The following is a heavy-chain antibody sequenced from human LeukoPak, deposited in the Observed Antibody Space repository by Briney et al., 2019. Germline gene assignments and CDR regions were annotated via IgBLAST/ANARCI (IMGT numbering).Heavy chain of an antibody. V-gene: IGHV1-2*02. D-gene: IGHD5-24*01. CDR2: INPDSGGT. J-gene: IGHJ4*02. CDR1: GYSFIDYY. CDR3: ARPPGRDGYNRYDY. Sequence: ASVTVSCKASGYSFIDYYIHWVRQAPGQGLELLGWINPDSGGTNYVQKFQGRVTMTRDTSISTAYMELSRLTSDDTARYFCARPPGRDGYNRYDYWGQGTLVTVFS.